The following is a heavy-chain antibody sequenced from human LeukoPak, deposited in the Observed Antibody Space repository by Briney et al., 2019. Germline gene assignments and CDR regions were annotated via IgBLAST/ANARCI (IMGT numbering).Heavy chain of an antibody. Sequence: GGSLRLSCVASGFAFSSYWMSWVRQAPGKGLEWVANIKQDGGEKYYVDSVKGRFTISRDNANNSLFLQMNSLRVEDTAVYYCARLGGSYYTYWGQGTLVTVSS. J-gene: IGHJ4*02. V-gene: IGHV3-7*01. CDR3: ARLGGSYYTY. CDR2: IKQDGGEK. CDR1: GFAFSSYW. D-gene: IGHD1-26*01.